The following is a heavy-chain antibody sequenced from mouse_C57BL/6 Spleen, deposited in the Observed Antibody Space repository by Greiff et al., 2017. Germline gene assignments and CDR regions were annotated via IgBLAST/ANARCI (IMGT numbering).Heavy chain of an antibody. CDR3: ARYDYDFARFAY. D-gene: IGHD2-4*01. Sequence: EVKLEESGGGLVKPGGSLKLSCAASGFTFSSYTMSWVRQTPEKRLEWVATISGGGGNTYYPDSVKGRFTISRDNAKNTLYLQMSSLRSEDTALYYCARYDYDFARFAYWGQGTLVTVSA. V-gene: IGHV5-9*01. CDR1: GFTFSSYT. CDR2: ISGGGGNT. J-gene: IGHJ3*01.